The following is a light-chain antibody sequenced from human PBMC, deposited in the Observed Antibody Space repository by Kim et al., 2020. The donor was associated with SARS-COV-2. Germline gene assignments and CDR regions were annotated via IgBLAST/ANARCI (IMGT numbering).Light chain of an antibody. CDR2: DAS. CDR1: QSISTW. V-gene: IGKV1-5*01. CDR3: QQYNGHSPKT. J-gene: IGKJ1*01. Sequence: DIQMTQSPSTLSASVGDRVTITCRASQSISTWLAWYQHKPGKAPKLLIYDASSSESGVPSRFSGSGAGTEFTLTITSLQPDDFATYYCQQYNGHSPKTFGQGTKVESK.